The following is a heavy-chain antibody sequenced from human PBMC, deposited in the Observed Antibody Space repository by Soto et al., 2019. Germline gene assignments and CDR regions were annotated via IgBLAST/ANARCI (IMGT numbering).Heavy chain of an antibody. CDR2: IYYSGST. CDR1: GGSISGGGYY. Sequence: QVQLQESGPGLVKPSQTLSLTCTVSGGSISGGGYYWSWIRQHPGKGLEWIGYIYYSGSTYYNPSLMSRLSISVDTSKNHFSLKLSSVTAADTAVYYCARDLGGYCSGGSCYQTNWFDPWGQGTLVTVSS. CDR3: ARDLGGYCSGGSCYQTNWFDP. D-gene: IGHD2-15*01. V-gene: IGHV4-31*03. J-gene: IGHJ5*02.